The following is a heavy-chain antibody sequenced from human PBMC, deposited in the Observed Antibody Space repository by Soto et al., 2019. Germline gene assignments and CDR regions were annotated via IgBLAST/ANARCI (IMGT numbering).Heavy chain of an antibody. CDR1: GASLSTYY. Sequence: ETLSLTCPVPGASLSTYYWSWIRQPPGKGLEWIGYIYYSGSTSYNPSLKSRVTISVDTSKNQFSLKLRSVTAADTAVYYCATDRSSGWDQGYGMDVWGQGTKVTV. CDR3: ATDRSSGWDQGYGMDV. V-gene: IGHV4-59*01. CDR2: IYYSGST. D-gene: IGHD6-19*01. J-gene: IGHJ6*02.